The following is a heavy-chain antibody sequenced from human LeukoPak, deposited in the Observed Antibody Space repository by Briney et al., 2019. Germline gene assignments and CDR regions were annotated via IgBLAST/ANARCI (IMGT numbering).Heavy chain of an antibody. CDR3: ARPARIAVAGTLDY. CDR1: GFTFSSFE. CDR2: ISSSGSTI. Sequence: GGSLRLSCAASGFTFSSFEMNWVRQAPGKGLEWVSYISSSGSTIYYADSVKGRFTISRDNAKNSLYLQMNSLRAEDTAVYYCARPARIAVAGTLDYWGQGTLVTVSS. V-gene: IGHV3-48*03. J-gene: IGHJ4*02. D-gene: IGHD6-19*01.